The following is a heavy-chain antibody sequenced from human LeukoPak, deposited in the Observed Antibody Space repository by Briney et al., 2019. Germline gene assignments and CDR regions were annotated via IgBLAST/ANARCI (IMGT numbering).Heavy chain of an antibody. CDR3: ASPSSIAAGFDP. J-gene: IGHJ5*02. D-gene: IGHD6-13*01. CDR1: GYTFTSYD. CDR2: MNPNSGNT. Sequence: ASVKVSCKASGYTFTSYDINWVRQATGQGLEWMGWMNPNSGNTGYAQKFQGRVTMTRNTSISTAYMELSSLRSEDTAVYYCASPSSIAAGFDPWGQGTLATVSS. V-gene: IGHV1-8*01.